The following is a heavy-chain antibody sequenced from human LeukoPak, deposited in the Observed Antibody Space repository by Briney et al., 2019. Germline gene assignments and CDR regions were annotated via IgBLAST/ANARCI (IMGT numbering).Heavy chain of an antibody. CDR2: IYPSGST. CDR1: GGSISSHY. Sequence: SETLSLTCTVSGGSISSHYWSWIRQPAGKGLEWIGRIYPSGSTNYNPSLTSRVTMSVDTSKNQFSLKLSSVTAADTAVYYCAREDCSGGSCYSLLMDVWGKGTTVTVSS. D-gene: IGHD2-15*01. V-gene: IGHV4-4*07. CDR3: AREDCSGGSCYSLLMDV. J-gene: IGHJ6*03.